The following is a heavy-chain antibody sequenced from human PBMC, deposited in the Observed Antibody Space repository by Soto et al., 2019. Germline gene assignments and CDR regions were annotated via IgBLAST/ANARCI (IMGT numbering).Heavy chain of an antibody. CDR2: ISCDGSNV. CDR3: AKSGLEFFYFDH. J-gene: IGHJ4*02. D-gene: IGHD1-1*01. V-gene: IGHV3-30*18. Sequence: PGXSLRLSCAASGFTFSTYGIHWFRQAPGKGLEWVAIISCDGSNVDYAASVKGRFTISRDSSKNTVYLEMNRLRAEDSAVYYCAKSGLEFFYFDHWGQGTLVTVSS. CDR1: GFTFSTYG.